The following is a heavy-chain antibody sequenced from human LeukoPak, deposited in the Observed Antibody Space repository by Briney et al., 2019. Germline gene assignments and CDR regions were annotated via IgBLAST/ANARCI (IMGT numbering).Heavy chain of an antibody. Sequence: GGSLRLSCAASGFTFSSYAMHWVRQAPGKGLEWVAVISYDGGNKYYADSVKGRFTISRDNSKNTLYLQMNSLRAEDTAVYYCARVTFAVTALHDAFDIWGQGTMVTVSS. CDR1: GFTFSSYA. J-gene: IGHJ3*02. V-gene: IGHV3-30*04. D-gene: IGHD2-21*02. CDR3: ARVTFAVTALHDAFDI. CDR2: ISYDGGNK.